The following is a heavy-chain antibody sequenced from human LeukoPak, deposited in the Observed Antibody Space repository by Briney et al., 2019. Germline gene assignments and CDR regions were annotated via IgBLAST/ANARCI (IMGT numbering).Heavy chain of an antibody. J-gene: IGHJ6*03. Sequence: TGGSLRLSCVASGFTFSSYSMNWVRQAPGKGLGWVSYISGSSGTIYYADSVKGRFTISRDNAKNSLYLQMNSLRAEDTAVYYCARRSEFGVLYYMDIWGKGTTVTVSS. V-gene: IGHV3-48*01. CDR1: GFTFSSYS. CDR3: ARRSEFGVLYYMDI. D-gene: IGHD3-16*01. CDR2: ISGSSGTI.